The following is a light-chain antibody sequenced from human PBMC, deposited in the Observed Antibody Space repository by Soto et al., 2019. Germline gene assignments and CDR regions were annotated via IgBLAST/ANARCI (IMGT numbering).Light chain of an antibody. CDR3: QQQGSSPIT. CDR2: GAS. J-gene: IGKJ5*01. CDR1: QSVSSN. V-gene: IGKV3-20*01. Sequence: ERVVTQSPATLSVSTGERATLSCGASQSVSSNLAWYQQKPGQAPRLLIYGASSRATGIPDRFSGSGSGTDFTLTISRLETEDLAAYYCQQQGSSPITFGQGTRLEIK.